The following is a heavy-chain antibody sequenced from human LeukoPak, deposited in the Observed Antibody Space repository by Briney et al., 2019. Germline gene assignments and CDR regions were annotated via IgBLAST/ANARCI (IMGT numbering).Heavy chain of an antibody. CDR2: ISAYNGNT. CDR3: ARGRGGVTDLRRFDY. D-gene: IGHD3-16*01. Sequence: GASVKVSCKASGYTFTSYGISWVRQAPGQGLEWMGWISAYNGNTNYAQKFQGRVTMTRDTSISTAYMELSSLRSEDTAVYYCARGRGGVTDLRRFDYWGQGTLVTVSS. J-gene: IGHJ4*02. CDR1: GYTFTSYG. V-gene: IGHV1-18*01.